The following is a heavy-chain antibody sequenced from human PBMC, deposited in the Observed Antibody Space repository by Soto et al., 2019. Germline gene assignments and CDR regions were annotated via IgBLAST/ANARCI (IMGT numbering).Heavy chain of an antibody. CDR3: ASVRAYGDYDSALDY. Sequence: SVKVSCKASGGTFSSYAISWVRQAPGQGLEWMGGIIPIFGTANYAQKFQGRVTITADESTSTAYMELSSLRSEDTAVYYCASVRAYGDYDSALDYWGQGTLVTVSS. CDR1: GGTFSSYA. D-gene: IGHD4-17*01. J-gene: IGHJ4*02. V-gene: IGHV1-69*13. CDR2: IIPIFGTA.